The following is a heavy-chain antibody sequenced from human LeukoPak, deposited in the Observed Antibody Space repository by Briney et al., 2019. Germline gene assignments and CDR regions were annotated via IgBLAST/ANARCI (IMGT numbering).Heavy chain of an antibody. D-gene: IGHD1-26*01. CDR3: AKKYSWGAFDI. Sequence: GGSLRLSCAASGFTFSSYSMNWVRQAPGKGLEWVSSISSSSSYIYYADSVKGRFTISRDNAKNSLYLQMNSLRAEDTALYYCAKKYSWGAFDIWGQGTMVTVSS. CDR1: GFTFSSYS. V-gene: IGHV3-21*04. J-gene: IGHJ3*02. CDR2: ISSSSSYI.